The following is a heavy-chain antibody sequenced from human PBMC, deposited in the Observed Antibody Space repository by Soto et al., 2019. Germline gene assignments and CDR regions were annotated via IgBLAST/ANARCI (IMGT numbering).Heavy chain of an antibody. Sequence: LSLTCAVYGGSFSGYYWSWIRQPPGKGLEWIGEINHSGSTNYNPSLKSRVTISVDTSKNQFSLKLSSVTAADTAVYYCARGRGRATKNYYYYYGMDVWGQGTTVTVS. J-gene: IGHJ6*02. D-gene: IGHD5-12*01. CDR1: GGSFSGYY. CDR3: ARGRGRATKNYYYYYGMDV. V-gene: IGHV4-34*01. CDR2: INHSGST.